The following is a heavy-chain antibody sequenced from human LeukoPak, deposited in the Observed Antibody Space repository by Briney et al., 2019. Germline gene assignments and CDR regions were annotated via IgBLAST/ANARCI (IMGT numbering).Heavy chain of an antibody. CDR3: ARGPGSSGGAYVGDY. Sequence: GGSLSLSCTASGFTFSYHWMHWVRQVPGKGLVWISRIDGGGSSTSYADSVKGRFSISRDNSKSTLYLQMSSLRAEDTAVYYCARGPGSSGGAYVGDYWGHGTLVTVSS. V-gene: IGHV3-74*01. D-gene: IGHD3-22*01. J-gene: IGHJ4*01. CDR1: GFTFSYHW. CDR2: IDGGGSST.